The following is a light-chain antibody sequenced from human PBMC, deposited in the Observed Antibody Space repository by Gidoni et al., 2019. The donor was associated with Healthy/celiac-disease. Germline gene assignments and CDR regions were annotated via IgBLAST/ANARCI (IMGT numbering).Light chain of an antibody. CDR1: SSNTGAGYD. J-gene: IGLJ2*01. Sequence: QSVLTQPPSVSGAPGQRVTSSCTGSSSNTGAGYDVHWYQQIPGTAPKLLIYGKSNRPSGVPDRFSGYKSGTSASLDITGLQAEDEADYYCQSYDSSLSGSVVFGGGTKLTVL. CDR2: GKS. V-gene: IGLV1-40*01. CDR3: QSYDSSLSGSVV.